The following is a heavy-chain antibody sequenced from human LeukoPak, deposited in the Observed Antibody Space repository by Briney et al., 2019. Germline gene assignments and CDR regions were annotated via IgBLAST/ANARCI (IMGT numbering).Heavy chain of an antibody. D-gene: IGHD6-25*01. Sequence: SETLSLTCAVYGGSFSGYYLSWIRQPPGKGLEWIGEINHSGSTNYNPSLKSRVTISVDTSKNQFSLKLSSVTAADTAVYYCASSIAALPAFDIWGQGTMVTVSS. CDR3: ASSIAALPAFDI. V-gene: IGHV4-34*01. J-gene: IGHJ3*02. CDR1: GGSFSGYY. CDR2: INHSGST.